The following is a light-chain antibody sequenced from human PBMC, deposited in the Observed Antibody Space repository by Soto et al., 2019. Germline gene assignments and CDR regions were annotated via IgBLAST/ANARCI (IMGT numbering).Light chain of an antibody. Sequence: DIVMTQTPLSLPVTPGEPASISCGSSQSLLDSDDGNTYLDWYLQKPGQSPQLLIYTVSYRASGVPDRFSGSGSGTDFTLKISRVEAEDVGVYYCMQRIEFPLTFGGGTKVDLK. J-gene: IGKJ4*01. CDR2: TVS. V-gene: IGKV2-40*01. CDR1: QSLLDSDDGNTY. CDR3: MQRIEFPLT.